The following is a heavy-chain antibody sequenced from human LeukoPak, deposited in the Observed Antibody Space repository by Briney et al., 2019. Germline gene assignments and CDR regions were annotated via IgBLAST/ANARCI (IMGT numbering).Heavy chain of an antibody. J-gene: IGHJ6*03. CDR1: GGSISSSSYY. CDR3: ARYGSGSPYYYYYMDV. V-gene: IGHV4-39*01. CDR2: IYYSGST. D-gene: IGHD3-10*01. Sequence: KTSETLSLTCTVSGGSISSSSYYWGWIRQPPGKGLEWIGSIYYSGSTYYNPSLKSRVTISVDTSKNQFSLKLSSVTAADTAVYYCARYGSGSPYYYYYMDVWGKGTTVTISS.